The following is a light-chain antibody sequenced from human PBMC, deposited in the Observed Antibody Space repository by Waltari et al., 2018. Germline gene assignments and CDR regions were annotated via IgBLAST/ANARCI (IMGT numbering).Light chain of an antibody. V-gene: IGKV3-20*01. Sequence: EIVLTQSPCTLSLSPGERATLSCRAREGIASNYLAWYQQKPGQAPRLLIYGASSRATDIPDRFSGSGSGTDFTLTISRLDPEDCAVYYCQQYGRSPLTFGGGTKVEIK. CDR3: QQYGRSPLT. J-gene: IGKJ4*01. CDR1: EGIASNY. CDR2: GAS.